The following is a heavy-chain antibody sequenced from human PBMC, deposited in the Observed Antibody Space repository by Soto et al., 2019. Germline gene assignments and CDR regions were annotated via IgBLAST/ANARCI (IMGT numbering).Heavy chain of an antibody. CDR1: GGSFSGYY. CDR2: INHSGST. V-gene: IGHV4-34*01. J-gene: IGHJ6*03. CDR3: ARVNYFPYYYYYYMDV. D-gene: IGHD3-10*01. Sequence: SETLSLTCAVYGGSFSGYYWSWIRQPPGKGLEWIGEINHSGSTNYNPSLKSRVTISVDTSKNQFSLKLSSVTAADTAVYYCARVNYFPYYYYYYMDVWGKGTTVTVSS.